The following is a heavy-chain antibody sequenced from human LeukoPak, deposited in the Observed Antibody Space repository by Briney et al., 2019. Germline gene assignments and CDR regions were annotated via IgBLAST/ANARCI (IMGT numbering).Heavy chain of an antibody. CDR2: IHTSGST. V-gene: IGHV4-4*07. CDR1: GGSIRSYY. Sequence: PSETLSLTCTVSGGSIRSYYWSWLRQPAGKGLEWIGRIHTSGSTNYNPSLKSRVTISVDTSKNQFSLKLSSVTAADTAVYFCARGPYSYDSSGAFDIWGQGTMVTVSS. D-gene: IGHD3-22*01. J-gene: IGHJ3*02. CDR3: ARGPYSYDSSGAFDI.